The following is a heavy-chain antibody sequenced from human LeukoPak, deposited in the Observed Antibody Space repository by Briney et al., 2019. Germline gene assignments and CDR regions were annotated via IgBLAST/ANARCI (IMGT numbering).Heavy chain of an antibody. CDR2: INHSGST. J-gene: IGHJ4*02. V-gene: IGHV4-34*01. CDR3: ARGRYSSGWYADYFDY. Sequence: SETLSLTCAVYGGSFSGYYWSWIRHPPGKGLEWIGEINHSGSTNYNPSLKSRVTISVDTSKNQFSLKLSSVTAADTAVYYCARGRYSSGWYADYFDYWGQGTLVTVSS. CDR1: GGSFSGYY. D-gene: IGHD6-19*01.